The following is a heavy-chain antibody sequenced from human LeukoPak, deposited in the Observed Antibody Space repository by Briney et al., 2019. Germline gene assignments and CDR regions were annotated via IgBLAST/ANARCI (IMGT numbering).Heavy chain of an antibody. CDR1: GGSFSGYY. D-gene: IGHD4-17*01. Sequence: SETLSLTCAVYGGSFSGYYWSWIRRPPGKGLEWLGEVNHGGGANYNPSLKSRVTMSVDTSKNHFSLELSSVTAADTAIYYCARANAVTTVLFDLWGRGTLVTVSS. J-gene: IGHJ2*01. CDR2: VNHGGGA. V-gene: IGHV4-34*01. CDR3: ARANAVTTVLFDL.